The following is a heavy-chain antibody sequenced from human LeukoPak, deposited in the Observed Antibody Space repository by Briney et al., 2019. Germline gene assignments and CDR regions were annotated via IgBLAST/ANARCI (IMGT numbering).Heavy chain of an antibody. CDR3: ARGRRLITFGGVIAHPYFDY. Sequence: SETLSLTCAVYGGSFSGYYWSWMRQPPGKGLEWIGEINHSGSTNYNPSLKSRVTISVDTSKNQFSLKLSSVTAADTAVYYCARGRRLITFGGVIAHPYFDYWGQGTLVTVSS. D-gene: IGHD3-16*02. V-gene: IGHV4-34*01. CDR1: GGSFSGYY. J-gene: IGHJ4*02. CDR2: INHSGST.